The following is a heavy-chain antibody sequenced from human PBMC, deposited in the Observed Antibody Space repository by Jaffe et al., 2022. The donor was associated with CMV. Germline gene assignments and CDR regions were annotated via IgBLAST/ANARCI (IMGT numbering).Heavy chain of an antibody. J-gene: IGHJ1*01. D-gene: IGHD1-26*01. Sequence: EVQMLESGGDLVQPGGSLRLSCAASGFTFSSFGMNWVRQAPGKGLEWVSAISGSGASIYYADSVKGRFTISRDNVKKTVYLQLNSLRAEDTAVYYCAKESDQWELLPGIFQHWGQGTLVTVSS. V-gene: IGHV3-23*01. CDR1: GFTFSSFG. CDR2: ISGSGASI. CDR3: AKESDQWELLPGIFQH.